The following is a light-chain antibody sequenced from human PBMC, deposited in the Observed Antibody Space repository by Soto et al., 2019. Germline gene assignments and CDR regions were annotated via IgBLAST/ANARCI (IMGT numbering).Light chain of an antibody. J-gene: IGLJ1*01. CDR2: GNS. Sequence: QSVLTQPPSVSEAPGQRVTIYCTGSSSNIGAGYDVHWYHQLPGTAPKLLIYGNSNRPSGVPDRFSGSKSGTSASLAITGLQAEDEADYYCQSYDSSLSGYVFGTGTKVTVL. V-gene: IGLV1-40*01. CDR3: QSYDSSLSGYV. CDR1: SSNIGAGYD.